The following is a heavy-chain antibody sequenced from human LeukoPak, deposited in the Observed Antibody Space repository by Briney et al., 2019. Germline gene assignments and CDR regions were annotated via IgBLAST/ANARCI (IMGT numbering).Heavy chain of an antibody. CDR2: INHSGST. V-gene: IGHV4-34*01. CDR3: ASPRGRGSSSRKPFDY. CDR1: GGSFSGYY. Sequence: PSETLSLTCAVYGGSFSGYYWSWLRQPPGKGLEWLGEINHSGSTNYNPSLKSRVTISVDTSKNQFSLKLSSVTAADTAVYYCASPRGRGSSSRKPFDYWGQGTLVTVSS. D-gene: IGHD6-6*01. J-gene: IGHJ4*02.